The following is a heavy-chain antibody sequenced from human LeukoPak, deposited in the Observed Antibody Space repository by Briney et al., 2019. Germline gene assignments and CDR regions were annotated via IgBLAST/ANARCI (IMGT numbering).Heavy chain of an antibody. J-gene: IGHJ6*03. D-gene: IGHD6-6*01. V-gene: IGHV4-59*08. CDR2: IYYSGST. CDR1: GGSISSYY. Sequence: PSETLSLTCTVSGGSISSYYWSWIRQPPGKGLEWIGYIYYSGSTNYNPSLKSRVTISVDTSKNQFSLKLSSVTAADTAVYYCASGTVAARPSYSYYYYMDVWGKGTTVTVSS. CDR3: ASGTVAARPSYSYYYYMDV.